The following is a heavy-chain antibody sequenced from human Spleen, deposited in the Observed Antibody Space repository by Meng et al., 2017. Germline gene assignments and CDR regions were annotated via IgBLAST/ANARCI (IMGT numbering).Heavy chain of an antibody. Sequence: ASVKVSCKASGHTFTSYYIHWVRQDPGQGLEWMGIINPSDGSTNYAQNFQGRVTMTTDESTSTAYMELSSLRSEDTAVYYCARNVHYYYGSGQEDWGQGTLVTVSS. CDR3: ARNVHYYYGSGQED. CDR2: INPSDGST. V-gene: IGHV1-46*01. D-gene: IGHD3-10*01. CDR1: GHTFTSYY. J-gene: IGHJ4*02.